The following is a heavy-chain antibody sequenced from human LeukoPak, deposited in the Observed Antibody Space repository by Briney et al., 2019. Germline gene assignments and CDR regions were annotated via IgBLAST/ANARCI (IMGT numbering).Heavy chain of an antibody. CDR2: INPNSGGT. D-gene: IGHD2/OR15-2a*01. CDR1: GYTFTGYY. CDR3: ARTRGSHISMAYLDY. J-gene: IGHJ4*02. Sequence: ASVKVSCKASGYTFTGYYMHWVRQAPGQGLEWRGWINPNSGGTNYAQKFQGRVTMTRDTSISTAYMELSSLRSDDTAVYYCARTRGSHISMAYLDYWGQGTLVTVSS. V-gene: IGHV1-2*02.